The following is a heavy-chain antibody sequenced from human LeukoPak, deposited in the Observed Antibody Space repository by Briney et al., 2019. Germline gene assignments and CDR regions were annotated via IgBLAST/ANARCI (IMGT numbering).Heavy chain of an antibody. Sequence: GGSLRLSCAASGFTFSSYWMSWVRQAPGKGLEWVSYISRSSSTIYYADSVKGRFTISRDNTKNSLYLQMNSLRAGDTAVYYCARDQPSPNDSGDYWGQGTLVTVSS. J-gene: IGHJ4*02. D-gene: IGHD4-17*01. V-gene: IGHV3-48*04. CDR1: GFTFSSYW. CDR3: ARDQPSPNDSGDY. CDR2: ISRSSSTI.